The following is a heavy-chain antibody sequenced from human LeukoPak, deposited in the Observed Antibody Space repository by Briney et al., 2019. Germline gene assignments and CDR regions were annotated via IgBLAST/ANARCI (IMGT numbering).Heavy chain of an antibody. V-gene: IGHV4-34*01. J-gene: IGHJ5*02. Sequence: PSETLSLTCAVYGGSFSGYYWSWIRQPPGKGLEWIGEINHSGSTNYNPSLKSRVTISVDTSKNQFSLKLSSVTAADTAVYYCARGRRSSSSTSCLLGFDPWGQGTLVTVSS. CDR2: INHSGST. CDR3: ARGRRSSSSTSCLLGFDP. D-gene: IGHD2-2*01. CDR1: GGSFSGYY.